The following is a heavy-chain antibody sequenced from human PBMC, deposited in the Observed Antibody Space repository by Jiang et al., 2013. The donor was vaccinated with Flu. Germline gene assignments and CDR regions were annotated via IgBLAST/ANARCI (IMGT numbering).Heavy chain of an antibody. CDR3: ARILARVVMPAAMFYHGMDV. J-gene: IGHJ6*02. V-gene: IGHV3-30-3*01. D-gene: IGHD2-2*01. CDR1: EFIFSGYS. Sequence: VQLVESGGGVVQPGRSLRLSCAASEFIFSGYSMHWVRQAPGRGLEWVAVISYDGNHRYYADSVKGRFTISRDNSKNTLYLQMYSLRAEDTAVYYCARILARVVMPAAMFYHGMDVWGQGTTVTVSS. CDR2: ISYDGNHR.